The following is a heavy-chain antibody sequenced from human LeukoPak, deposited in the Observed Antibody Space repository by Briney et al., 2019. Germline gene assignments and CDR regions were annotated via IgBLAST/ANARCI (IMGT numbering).Heavy chain of an antibody. CDR2: IIAVTGIT. D-gene: IGHD5-24*01. Sequence: ASVKVSCKASGYSFSNFGISWVRQAPGQGLEWVAWIIAVTGITNYAQKFQGRVTVTTDTSTSTAYMELRGLRSDDTAVYYCARDNAHGTFQAENYWGPGTLVTVSS. CDR3: ARDNAHGTFQAENY. J-gene: IGHJ4*02. CDR1: GYSFSNFG. V-gene: IGHV1-18*01.